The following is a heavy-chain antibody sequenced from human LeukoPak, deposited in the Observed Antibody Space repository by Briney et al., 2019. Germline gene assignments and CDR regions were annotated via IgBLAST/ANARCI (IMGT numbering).Heavy chain of an antibody. CDR3: ARVRTYYYGSGSQARYMDV. CDR1: GGSVSDYY. D-gene: IGHD3-10*01. J-gene: IGHJ6*03. Sequence: SEALSLTCTISGGSVSDYYWSWIRQPAGKGLEWIGRIYTSGSTNYNPPLKSRVTISVDTSKNQFSLKLSSVTAADTAVYYCARVRTYYYGSGSQARYMDVWGKGTTVTISS. CDR2: IYTSGST. V-gene: IGHV4-4*07.